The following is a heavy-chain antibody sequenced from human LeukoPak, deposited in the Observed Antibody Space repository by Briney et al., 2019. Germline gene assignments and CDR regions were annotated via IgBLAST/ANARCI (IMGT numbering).Heavy chain of an antibody. CDR3: ARGGLRGL. J-gene: IGHJ4*02. Sequence: PGGSLRLSCAASGFTFSSYAMHWVRQAPGKGLEWVAVISYDGSNKYYADSVKGRFTISRDNSKNTLYLQMNSLGAEDTAVYYCARGGLRGLWGQGTLVTVSS. CDR1: GFTFSSYA. CDR2: ISYDGSNK. V-gene: IGHV3-30*04. D-gene: IGHD1-26*01.